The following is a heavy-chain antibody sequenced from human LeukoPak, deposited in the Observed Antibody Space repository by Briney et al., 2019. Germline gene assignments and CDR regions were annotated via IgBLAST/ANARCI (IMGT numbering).Heavy chain of an antibody. D-gene: IGHD3-3*01. CDR2: ISHRGRT. J-gene: IGHJ4*02. CDR3: ARIPLYFLEPFDY. CDR1: GVAVSGYY. V-gene: IGHV4-34*01. Sequence: RPSETLSLTCSVYGVAVSGYYWSWIRQPPGKGLEWIGEISHRGRTHYNPSLKGRVTMSVDTSKNQFALEVDSVTAADTAVYYCARIPLYFLEPFDYWGQGILVTVSS.